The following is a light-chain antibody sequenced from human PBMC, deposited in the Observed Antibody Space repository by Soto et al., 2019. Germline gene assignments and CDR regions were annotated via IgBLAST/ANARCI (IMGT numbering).Light chain of an antibody. CDR2: DVS. CDR3: SSYTSSSTLDVV. Sequence: QSVLTQPASVSGSPGQSITISCTGTSSDVGAYNYVSWYQQHPGKAPKLMIYDVSNRPSGVSNRFSGSKSGNTASLTISGLQAEDEADYHCSSYTSSSTLDVVFGGGTKLTVL. CDR1: SSDVGAYNY. J-gene: IGLJ2*01. V-gene: IGLV2-14*01.